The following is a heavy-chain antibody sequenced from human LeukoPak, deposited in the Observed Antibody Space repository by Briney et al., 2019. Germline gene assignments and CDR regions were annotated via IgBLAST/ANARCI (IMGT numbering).Heavy chain of an antibody. CDR2: IYYSGST. V-gene: IGHV4-59*01. Sequence: PSETLSLTCTVSGGSIISNYWSWIRQPPGKGLEWIGCIYYSGSTKYSPSLKSRVTISVDTSKNQFSLRLSSVTAADTAVYYCASWIQLPLGYFDYWGQGTLVTVSS. CDR3: ASWIQLPLGYFDY. J-gene: IGHJ4*02. CDR1: GGSIISNY. D-gene: IGHD5-18*01.